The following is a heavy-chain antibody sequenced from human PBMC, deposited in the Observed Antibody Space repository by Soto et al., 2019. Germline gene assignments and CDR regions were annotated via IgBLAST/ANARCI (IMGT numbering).Heavy chain of an antibody. J-gene: IGHJ6*02. CDR1: GGTFSSYA. D-gene: IGHD6-19*01. CDR2: IIPIFGTA. Sequence: SVKVSCKASGGTFSSYAISWVRQAPGQGLEWMGGIIPIFGTANYAQKFQGRVTITADESTSTAYMELSSLRSEDTAVYYCSLAVAGTSYYYGMDVWGQGTTVTVSS. CDR3: SLAVAGTSYYYGMDV. V-gene: IGHV1-69*13.